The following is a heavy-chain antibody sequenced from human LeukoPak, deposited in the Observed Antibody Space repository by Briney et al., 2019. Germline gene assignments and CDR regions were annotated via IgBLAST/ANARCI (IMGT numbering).Heavy chain of an antibody. D-gene: IGHD7-27*01. Sequence: ASVKVSCKASGYTFTSYDFNWVRQATGQRPEWMGWMSPNSGDTGYAQKFQDRVTMTRNTSISTAYMELSSLRSDDTAVYYCARGPPNWGYDYWGAGTLVTVSS. CDR2: MSPNSGDT. V-gene: IGHV1-8*01. J-gene: IGHJ4*02. CDR1: GYTFTSYD. CDR3: ARGPPNWGYDY.